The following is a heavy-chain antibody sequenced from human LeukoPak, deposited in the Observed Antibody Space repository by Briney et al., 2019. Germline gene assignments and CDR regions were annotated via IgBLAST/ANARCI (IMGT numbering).Heavy chain of an antibody. J-gene: IGHJ4*02. Sequence: GGSLRLSCAASGFTFSSYAMSWVRQAPGKGLEWVSDISTSGGSTYYADSVKGRFTISRDNSKNTLYLQMNSLRAEDTAVYYCARSGRGYYDSLDHWGQGDLVTVSS. CDR3: ARSGRGYYDSLDH. CDR2: ISTSGGST. D-gene: IGHD3-22*01. CDR1: GFTFSSYA. V-gene: IGHV3-23*01.